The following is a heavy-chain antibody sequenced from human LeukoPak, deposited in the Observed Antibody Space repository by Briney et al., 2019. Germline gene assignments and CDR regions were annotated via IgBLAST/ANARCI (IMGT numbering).Heavy chain of an antibody. CDR1: GGSICSYY. J-gene: IGHJ4*02. D-gene: IGHD1-1*01. CDR3: ARCGPRYISDY. Sequence: SETLSLTCTVSGGSICSYYWSWMRQPPGKGLEWIGYIYYSGSTNYNPSLKSRVTISVDTSKNQFSLKLSSVTAADTAVYYCARCGPRYISDYWGQGTLVTVSS. CDR2: IYYSGST. V-gene: IGHV4-59*01.